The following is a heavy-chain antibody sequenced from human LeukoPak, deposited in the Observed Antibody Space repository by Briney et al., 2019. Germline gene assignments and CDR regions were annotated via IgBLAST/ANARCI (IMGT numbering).Heavy chain of an antibody. Sequence: GGSLRLSCAASKFTFSTYSMNWVRQAPGKGLEWVSYISSSSSTIYYADSVKGRFTISRDNAKNSLYLQMNSLRAEDTAVYYCARGGELSGYHYYMDVWGKGTTVTVSS. D-gene: IGHD1-26*01. V-gene: IGHV3-48*01. CDR1: KFTFSTYS. J-gene: IGHJ6*03. CDR3: ARGGELSGYHYYMDV. CDR2: ISSSSSTI.